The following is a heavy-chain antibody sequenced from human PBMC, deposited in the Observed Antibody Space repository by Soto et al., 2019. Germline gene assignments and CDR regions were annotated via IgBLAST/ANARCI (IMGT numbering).Heavy chain of an antibody. D-gene: IGHD3-22*01. CDR3: VADQGDTYYRWGY. Sequence: SVKVSCKASGFTLSSSTVQCVRQTRGQRLEWIGWIVVGSGNRNYAQKFQERVTITRDMSTSTAYMELSSLTSGDTAVYYCVADQGDTYYRWGYWGQGTRVTVSS. J-gene: IGHJ4*02. CDR2: IVVGSGNR. CDR1: GFTLSSST. V-gene: IGHV1-58*01.